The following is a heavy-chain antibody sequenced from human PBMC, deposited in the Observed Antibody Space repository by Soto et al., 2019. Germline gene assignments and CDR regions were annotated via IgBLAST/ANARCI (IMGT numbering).Heavy chain of an antibody. CDR3: AKDRRDGYNPSIGY. D-gene: IGHD5-12*01. CDR1: GGSISSYY. J-gene: IGHJ4*02. V-gene: IGHV4-59*12. Sequence: SETLSLTCTVSGGSISSYYWSWIRQPPGKGLEWIGYIYYSGSTNYNPSLKSRVTISVDTSKNQFSLKLSSVTAADTAVYYCAKDRRDGYNPSIGYWGQGTLVTVSS. CDR2: IYYSGST.